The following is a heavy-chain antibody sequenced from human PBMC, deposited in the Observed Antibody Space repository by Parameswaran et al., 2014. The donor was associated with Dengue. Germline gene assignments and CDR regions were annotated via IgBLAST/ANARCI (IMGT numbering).Heavy chain of an antibody. J-gene: IGHJ4*02. CDR3: ARLGYSGYELGGSYYFDY. Sequence: WVRQAPGQGLEWMGWINPNSGGTNYAQKFQGRVTMTRDTSISTAYMELSRLRSDDTAVYYCARLGYSGYELGGSYYFDYWGQGTLVTVSS. CDR2: INPNSGGT. V-gene: IGHV1-2*02. D-gene: IGHD5-12*01.